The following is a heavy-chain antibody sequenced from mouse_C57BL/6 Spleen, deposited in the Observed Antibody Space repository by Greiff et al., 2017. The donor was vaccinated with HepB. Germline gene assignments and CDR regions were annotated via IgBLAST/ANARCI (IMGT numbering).Heavy chain of an antibody. Sequence: DVQLVESGGGLVKPGGSLKLSCAASGFTFSDYGMHWVRQAPEKGLEWVAYISSGSSTIYYADTVKGRFTISRDNAKNTLFLQMTSLRSEDTAMYYCARYYYGSSLAFDYWGQGTTLTVSS. J-gene: IGHJ2*01. CDR2: ISSGSSTI. CDR3: ARYYYGSSLAFDY. D-gene: IGHD1-1*01. V-gene: IGHV5-17*01. CDR1: GFTFSDYG.